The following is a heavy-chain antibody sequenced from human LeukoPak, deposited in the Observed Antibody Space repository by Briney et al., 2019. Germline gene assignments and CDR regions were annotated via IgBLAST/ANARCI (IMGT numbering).Heavy chain of an antibody. CDR1: GGTFSSYA. Sequence: ASVKVSCKASGGTFSSYAISWVRQAPGQGLEWMGGIIPIFGTANYAQKFQGRVTITTDESTSTAYMELSSLRSEDTAVYYCAREGEEWLRSGISDGSFDYWGQGTLVTVSS. V-gene: IGHV1-69*05. CDR2: IIPIFGTA. J-gene: IGHJ4*02. D-gene: IGHD5-12*01. CDR3: AREGEEWLRSGISDGSFDY.